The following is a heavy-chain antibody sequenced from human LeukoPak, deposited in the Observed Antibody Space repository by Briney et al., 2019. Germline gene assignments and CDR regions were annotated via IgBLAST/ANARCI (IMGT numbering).Heavy chain of an antibody. CDR1: GFTFSSYS. D-gene: IGHD4-23*01. J-gene: IGHJ4*02. V-gene: IGHV3-21*04. CDR2: ISSSSSYI. CDR3: AKIYGGTAREGFGDY. Sequence: GGSLRLSCAASGFTFSSYSMNWVRQAPGKGLEWVSSISSSSSYIYYADSVKGRFTISRDNAKNSLYLQMNSLRAEDTAVYYCAKIYGGTAREGFGDYWGQGTLVTVST.